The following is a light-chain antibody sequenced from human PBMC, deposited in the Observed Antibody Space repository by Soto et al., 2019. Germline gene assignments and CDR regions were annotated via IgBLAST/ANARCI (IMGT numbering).Light chain of an antibody. CDR3: QAWDGSTVL. V-gene: IGLV3-1*01. CDR1: RLGDKF. CDR2: QDT. Sequence: SYELTQPPSVSVSPGQTASITCSGNRLGDKFASWYQQQPGQSPVLVIYQDTKRPSGIPERFSGSNSGNTATLTISGTQAMDEADYYCQAWDGSTVLFGGGTKLTVL. J-gene: IGLJ2*01.